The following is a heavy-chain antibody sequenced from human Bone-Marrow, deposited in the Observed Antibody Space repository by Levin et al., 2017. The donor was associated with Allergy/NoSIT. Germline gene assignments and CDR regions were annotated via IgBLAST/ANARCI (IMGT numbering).Heavy chain of an antibody. CDR3: ARMVVVVVATTLNWYFDL. D-gene: IGHD2-15*01. CDR1: GYTFTGYY. Sequence: PGESLKISCKASGYTFTGYYMHWVRQAPGQGLEWMGWINPNSGGTNYAQKFQGRVTMTRDTSISTAYMELSRLRSDDTAVYYCARMVVVVVATTLNWYFDLWGRGTLVTVSS. CDR2: INPNSGGT. J-gene: IGHJ2*01. V-gene: IGHV1-2*02.